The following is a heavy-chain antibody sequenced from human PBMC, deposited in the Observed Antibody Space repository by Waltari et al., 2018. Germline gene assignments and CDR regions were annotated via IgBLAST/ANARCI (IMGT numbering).Heavy chain of an antibody. CDR3: AGGQQWLAVDAFDI. Sequence: QVQLQESGPGLVKPSETLSPTRTVSGYSISRGSYRGWTRQPPGKGLVWIGSIYHSGSTYYNPSLKSRVTISVDTSKNQFSLKLSSVTAADTAVYYCAGGQQWLAVDAFDIWGQGTMVTVSS. D-gene: IGHD6-19*01. CDR1: GYSISRGSY. V-gene: IGHV4-38-2*02. CDR2: IYHSGST. J-gene: IGHJ3*02.